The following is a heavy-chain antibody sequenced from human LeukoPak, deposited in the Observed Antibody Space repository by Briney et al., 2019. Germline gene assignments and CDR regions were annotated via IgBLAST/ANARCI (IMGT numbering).Heavy chain of an antibody. CDR3: ARVSGYLPVDTAIDAFDI. CDR2: IYYSGST. D-gene: IGHD5-18*01. J-gene: IGHJ3*02. Sequence: TSETLSLTCTVSGGSISSSSYYWGWIRQPPGKGLEWIGSIYYSGSTYYNPSLKSRVTISVDTSKNQFSLKLSSVTAADTAVYYCARVSGYLPVDTAIDAFDIWGQGTMVTVSS. CDR1: GGSISSSSYY. V-gene: IGHV4-39*07.